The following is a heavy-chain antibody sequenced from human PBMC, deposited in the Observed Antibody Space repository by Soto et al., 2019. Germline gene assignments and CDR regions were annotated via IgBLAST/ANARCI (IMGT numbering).Heavy chain of an antibody. J-gene: IGHJ6*02. CDR3: ARDWVGRDYYYGMDV. D-gene: IGHD1-26*01. Sequence: SETLSLTCSVSGGSISSYDWSWIRQPPGKGLEWIGYVYNSGSTNYNPSLKSRVTISVDPSKNQFSLKLSSVTAADTAVYYCARDWVGRDYYYGMDVWGQGTTVTVSS. CDR1: GGSISSYD. V-gene: IGHV4-59*01. CDR2: VYNSGST.